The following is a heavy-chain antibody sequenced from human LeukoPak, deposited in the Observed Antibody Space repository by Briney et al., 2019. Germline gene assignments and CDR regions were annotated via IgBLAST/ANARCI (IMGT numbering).Heavy chain of an antibody. D-gene: IGHD3-22*01. CDR2: ISGSGGST. V-gene: IGHV3-23*01. Sequence: GGSLRLSCAASGFTFSSYAMSWVRQAPGKGLGWVSAISGSGGSTYYADSVKGRFTISRDNSKNTLYLQMNSLRAEDTAVYYCASGPSQRGFYYYGMDVWGQGTTVTVSS. J-gene: IGHJ6*02. CDR3: ASGPSQRGFYYYGMDV. CDR1: GFTFSSYA.